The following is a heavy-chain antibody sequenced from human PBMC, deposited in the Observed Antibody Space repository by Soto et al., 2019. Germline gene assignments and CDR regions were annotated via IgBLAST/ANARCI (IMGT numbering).Heavy chain of an antibody. Sequence: QVQLVQSGAEVKKPGASVKVSCKASGYTFTSYDINWVRQATGQGLEWMGWMNPNSGNTGYAQKXXGXVTRTRNTSISTAYMELSSLRSEDTAVYYCARERYSGYVCGYWGQGTLVTVSS. V-gene: IGHV1-8*01. J-gene: IGHJ4*02. CDR3: ARERYSGYVCGY. D-gene: IGHD5-12*01. CDR1: GYTFTSYD. CDR2: MNPNSGNT.